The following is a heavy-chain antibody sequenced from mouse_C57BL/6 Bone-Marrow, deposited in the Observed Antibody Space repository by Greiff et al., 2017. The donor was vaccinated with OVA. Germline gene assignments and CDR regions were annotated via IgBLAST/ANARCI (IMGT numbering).Heavy chain of an antibody. D-gene: IGHD1-1*01. CDR1: GYTFTSYW. Sequence: VQLQESGAELVKPGASVKLSCKASGYTFTSYWMHWVKQRPGQGLEWIGVIYPNSGSTNYNEKFKSKATLTVDKSSSTAYMQLSSLTSEDSAVYYCARLGLLRYPAGFAYWGQGTLVTVSA. CDR3: ARLGLLRYPAGFAY. V-gene: IGHV1-64*01. CDR2: IYPNSGST. J-gene: IGHJ3*01.